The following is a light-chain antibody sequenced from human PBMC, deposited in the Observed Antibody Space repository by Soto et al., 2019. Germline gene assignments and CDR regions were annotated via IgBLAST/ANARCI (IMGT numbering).Light chain of an antibody. CDR2: GES. CDR3: QLYGSSPGT. Sequence: EIVLTQSPGTLSLSPGERATLSCRASQSVSSNFLAWYQQKPGQAPKLLIPGESSRATGIPDRFSGSGSGTDFTLTISRLEPEDFALYSCQLYGSSPGTFGQGTKLVIK. J-gene: IGKJ2*02. CDR1: QSVSSNF. V-gene: IGKV3-20*01.